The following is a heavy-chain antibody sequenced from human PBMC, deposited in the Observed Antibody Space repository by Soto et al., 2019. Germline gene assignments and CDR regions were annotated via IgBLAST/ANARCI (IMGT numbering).Heavy chain of an antibody. CDR2: IWYDGSIK. V-gene: IGHV3-33*01. CDR3: ARIDCTGNNCNPYYHYGMDV. Sequence: QEQLMESGGGVVQPGRSLRLSCAASGFTFSTYGMHWVRQIPGKGLQWVAIIWYDGSIKYYADSVKGRFTISRDNSKSTLFLQKNSLRDEDTAVYYCARIDCTGNNCNPYYHYGMDVWGQGTTVTVSS. J-gene: IGHJ6*02. D-gene: IGHD2-8*02. CDR1: GFTFSTYG.